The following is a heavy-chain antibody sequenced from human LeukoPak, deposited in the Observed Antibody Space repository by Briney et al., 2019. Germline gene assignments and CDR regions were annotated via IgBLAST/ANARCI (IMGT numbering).Heavy chain of an antibody. CDR3: ARALTDTNFDY. J-gene: IGHJ4*02. D-gene: IGHD5-18*01. V-gene: IGHV4-61*08. Sequence: SGPTLVKPTQTLTLTCTFSGFSLRTRGVGVGWIRQPPGKGLEWIGYIYYSGSTNYNPSLKSRVTISVDTSKNQFSLKLSSVTAADTAVYYCARALTDTNFDYGGQGTLVTVSA. CDR2: IYYSGST. CDR1: GFSLRTRGVG.